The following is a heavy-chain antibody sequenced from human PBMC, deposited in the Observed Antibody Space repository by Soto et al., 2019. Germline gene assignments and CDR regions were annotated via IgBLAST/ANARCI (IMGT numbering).Heavy chain of an antibody. V-gene: IGHV3-23*01. D-gene: IGHD3-9*01. J-gene: IGHJ4*02. CDR1: GFTFSSYA. CDR2: ISGSGGST. CDR3: AKEKGFDILAGSDVIDY. Sequence: EVQLLESGGGLVQPGGSLRLSCAASGFTFSSYAMSWVRQAPGKGLEWVSAISGSGGSTYYADSVKGRFTISRDNSKNTLYLQMNSLRAEDTAVYYCAKEKGFDILAGSDVIDYWGQGTLVTVSS.